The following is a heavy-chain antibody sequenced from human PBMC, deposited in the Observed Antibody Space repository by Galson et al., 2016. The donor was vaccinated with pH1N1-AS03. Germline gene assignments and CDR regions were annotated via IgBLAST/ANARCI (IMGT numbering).Heavy chain of an antibody. J-gene: IGHJ2*01. CDR1: GFTFSSHG. V-gene: IGHV3-33*01. CDR2: IWHDGSEK. CDR3: ARDRHYYDYIWGTYRYDWYFDL. Sequence: SLRLSCAASGFTFSSHGMHWVRQTPGKGLEWVAVIWHDGSEKYYADSVKGRFTISRDNSKNTLYLQMNSLRAEYTAVYYCARDRHYYDYIWGTYRYDWYFDLWGRGTLVTVSS. D-gene: IGHD3-16*02.